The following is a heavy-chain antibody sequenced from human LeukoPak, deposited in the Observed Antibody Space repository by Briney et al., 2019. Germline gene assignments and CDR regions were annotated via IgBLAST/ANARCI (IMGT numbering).Heavy chain of an antibody. CDR2: IFPSDSDS. CDR1: GYSFTSYW. CDR3: ARRISDAFDI. J-gene: IGHJ3*02. V-gene: IGHV5-51*01. Sequence: PGESLHISCEASGYSFTSYWIGWVRQMPGKGLEWMGIIFPSDSDSTYSPSFQGQVTISVDKSISTAYLQWNILKASDTAMYYCARRISDAFDIWGQGTMVTVSS. D-gene: IGHD3-10*01.